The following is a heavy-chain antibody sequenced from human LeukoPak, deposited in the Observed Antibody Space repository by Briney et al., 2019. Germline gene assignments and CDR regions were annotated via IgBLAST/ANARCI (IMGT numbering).Heavy chain of an antibody. Sequence: SETLSLTCTVSGGSISSSSYYWGWIRQPPGKGLEWIGSIYYSGSTYYNPSLKSRVTISVDTSKNQFSLKLSSVTAADTAVYYCARDKGHEGQLERRRFDPWGQGTLVTVSS. CDR1: GGSISSSSYY. CDR3: ARDKGHEGQLERRRFDP. J-gene: IGHJ5*02. V-gene: IGHV4-39*02. CDR2: IYYSGST. D-gene: IGHD1-1*01.